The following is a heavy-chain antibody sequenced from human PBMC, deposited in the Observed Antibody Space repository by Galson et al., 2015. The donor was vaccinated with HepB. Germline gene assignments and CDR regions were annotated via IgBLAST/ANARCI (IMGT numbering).Heavy chain of an antibody. J-gene: IGHJ6*02. CDR1: GGTFSSYA. CDR2: IIPIFGTA. Sequence: SVKVSCKASGGTFSSYAISWVRQAPGQGLEWMGGIIPIFGTANYGQKFQGRVTITADESTSTAYMELSSLRSEDTAVYYCARDRKNIAAAGHYYGMDVWGQGTTVTVSS. D-gene: IGHD6-13*01. CDR3: ARDRKNIAAAGHYYGMDV. V-gene: IGHV1-69*13.